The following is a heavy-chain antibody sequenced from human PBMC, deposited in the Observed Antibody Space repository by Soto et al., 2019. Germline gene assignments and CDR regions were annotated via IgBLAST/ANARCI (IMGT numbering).Heavy chain of an antibody. V-gene: IGHV3-49*03. J-gene: IGHJ3*02. Sequence: GGSLRLSCTASGFTFGDYAMSWFRQAPGKGLEWVGFIRSKAYGGTTEYAASVKGRFTISRDDSKSIAYLQMNSLKTEDTAVYYCTRDGITMVRGVPAHDAFDIWGQGTMVTVSS. CDR3: TRDGITMVRGVPAHDAFDI. CDR2: IRSKAYGGTT. D-gene: IGHD3-10*01. CDR1: GFTFGDYA.